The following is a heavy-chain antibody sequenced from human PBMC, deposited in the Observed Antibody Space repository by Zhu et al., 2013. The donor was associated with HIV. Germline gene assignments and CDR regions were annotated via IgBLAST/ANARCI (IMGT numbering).Heavy chain of an antibody. CDR1: GGTFSSSA. CDR3: AREQQLPLYSYYYGLDV. J-gene: IGHJ6*02. D-gene: IGHD1-1*01. CDR2: INPNSGGT. V-gene: IGHV1-2*02. Sequence: QVQLVQSGAEVKKPGSSVKVSCKASGGTFSSSAFFWVRQAPGQGLEWMGWINPNSGGTNYAQKFQGRVTMTRDTSISTAYMELSRLKSDDTAVYYCAREQQLPLYSYYYGLDVWGQGTTVIVSS.